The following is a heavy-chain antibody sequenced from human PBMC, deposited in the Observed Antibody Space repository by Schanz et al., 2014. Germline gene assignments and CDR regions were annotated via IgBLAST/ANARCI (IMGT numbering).Heavy chain of an antibody. CDR3: ARDGGRDGYNLAFDV. V-gene: IGHV3-53*01. CDR2: MYINSGST. J-gene: IGHJ3*01. Sequence: EVQLVESGGGLIQPGGSLRLSCAVSGFTVNTNYMSWVRQAPGKGLEWISSMYINSGSTQYADSVKGRFIISRDSSKXXXFLPFPLLTXXXXXXXXCARDGGRDGYNLAFDVWGQGTLVTVSS. CDR1: GFTVNTNY. D-gene: IGHD5-12*01.